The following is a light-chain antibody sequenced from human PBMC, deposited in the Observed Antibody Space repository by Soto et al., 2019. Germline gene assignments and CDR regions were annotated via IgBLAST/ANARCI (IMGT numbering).Light chain of an antibody. CDR3: QKYRF. CDR1: QAITNY. V-gene: IGKV1-27*01. J-gene: IGKJ4*01. Sequence: DIQMTQSPSSLSASVGDRGTITCRASQAITNYLAWYQHKPGKVPKLLIYAASTLQSGVPSRFTGSGSGTDFTLTISSLQPEDVATYYCQKYRFFGGGTKVEIK. CDR2: AAS.